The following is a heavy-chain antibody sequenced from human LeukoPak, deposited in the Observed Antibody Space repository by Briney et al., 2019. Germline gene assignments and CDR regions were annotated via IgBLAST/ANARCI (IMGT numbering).Heavy chain of an antibody. V-gene: IGHV3-9*01. J-gene: IGHJ4*02. CDR3: AKDGPGSSSSFYYFDY. D-gene: IGHD6-13*01. Sequence: GGSLRLSCAASGFTFDDYAMHWVRQAPGKGLEWVSDISWNSGSIGYADSVKGRFTISRDNAKNSLYLQMNSLRAEDTALYYCAKDGPGSSSSFYYFDYWGQGTLVTVSS. CDR2: ISWNSGSI. CDR1: GFTFDDYA.